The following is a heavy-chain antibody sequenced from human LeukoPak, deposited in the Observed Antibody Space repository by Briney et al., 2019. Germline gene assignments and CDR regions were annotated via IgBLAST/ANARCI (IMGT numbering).Heavy chain of an antibody. V-gene: IGHV3-9*01. D-gene: IGHD6-13*01. CDR1: GFTFDDYA. Sequence: GGSLRLSCAASGFTFDDYAMHWVRQAPGKGLEWVSGISWNSGSIGYADSVKGRFTISRDNAKNSLYLQMNSLRAEDTALYYCAKDIFSSSWQDFCLYWGQGTLVTVSS. J-gene: IGHJ4*02. CDR3: AKDIFSSSWQDFCLY. CDR2: ISWNSGSI.